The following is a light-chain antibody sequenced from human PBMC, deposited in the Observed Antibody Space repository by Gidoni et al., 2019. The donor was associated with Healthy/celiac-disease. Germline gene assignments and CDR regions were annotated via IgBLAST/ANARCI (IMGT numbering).Light chain of an antibody. Sequence: EIVLTQSPATLSLSPGERATLSCRASQSVSSVLAWYQQKPGQAPRLLIYDASNRATGIPARFSGSGAGTDFTLTISSLEPEDFAVYYCQQRSNWPPVTFGQGTKLEIK. CDR1: QSVSSV. J-gene: IGKJ2*01. CDR3: QQRSNWPPVT. V-gene: IGKV3-11*01. CDR2: DAS.